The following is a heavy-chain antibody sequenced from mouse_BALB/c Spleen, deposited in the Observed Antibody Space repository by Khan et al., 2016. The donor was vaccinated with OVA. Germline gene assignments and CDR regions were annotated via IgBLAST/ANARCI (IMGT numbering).Heavy chain of an antibody. CDR2: INPTNGRT. CDR3: ARIKKIVATYFDY. D-gene: IGHD1-1*01. V-gene: IGHV1S81*02. CDR1: GYTFTSYW. J-gene: IGHJ2*01. Sequence: QVQLKQSGAELVKAGASVKMSCKASGYTFTSYWMHWVKQRLGQGLEWFAEINPTNGRTYYNEKFKSKATLTVDKSSSTAYMLLSGPTFEDSAVYYCARIKKIVATYFDYWGQGTTRTVSS.